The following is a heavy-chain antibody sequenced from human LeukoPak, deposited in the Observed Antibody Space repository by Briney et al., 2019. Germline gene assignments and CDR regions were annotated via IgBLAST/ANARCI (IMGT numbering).Heavy chain of an antibody. CDR3: ARLTALAGHRGAFDI. CDR2: IYYNGNT. Sequence: SETLSLTCNVSGGSIGGHTFYWDWIRQPPGKGLEWIATIYYNGNTFYNPSLKSRVAISIDMSKSQFSLHLSSVTAADTAIYYCARLTALAGHRGAFDIWGPGTMVNVSS. J-gene: IGHJ3*02. D-gene: IGHD6-19*01. V-gene: IGHV4-39*01. CDR1: GGSIGGHTFY.